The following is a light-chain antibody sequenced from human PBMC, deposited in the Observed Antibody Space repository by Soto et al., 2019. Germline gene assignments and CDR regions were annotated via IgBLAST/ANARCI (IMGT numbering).Light chain of an antibody. V-gene: IGLV2-14*01. J-gene: IGLJ1*01. CDR3: FSYTRSGTYV. Sequence: QSALAQPASVSGSPGQSITISCTGTSSDVGNYKYVSWYQQHPGKAPKLMIYEVSNRPSGVSNRFSGSKSGNTASLTISGLQAEDETDYYCFSYTRSGTYVFGIGTKLTV. CDR1: SSDVGNYKY. CDR2: EVS.